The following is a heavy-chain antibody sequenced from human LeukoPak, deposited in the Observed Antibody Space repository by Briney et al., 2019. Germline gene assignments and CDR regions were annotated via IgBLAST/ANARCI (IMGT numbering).Heavy chain of an antibody. J-gene: IGHJ3*02. CDR3: ARGRLRIAAAGFDDFDI. D-gene: IGHD6-13*01. Sequence: SETLCLTCAVYGGSFSGDYWSGIRQPPGKGLEWSGEINHSGSTNYNPSLKSRVTISVDTSKNKFSLKLSSLTAADTSVYYFARGRLRIAAAGFDDFDIWGQGTMVTVSS. CDR1: GGSFSGDY. CDR2: INHSGST. V-gene: IGHV4-34*01.